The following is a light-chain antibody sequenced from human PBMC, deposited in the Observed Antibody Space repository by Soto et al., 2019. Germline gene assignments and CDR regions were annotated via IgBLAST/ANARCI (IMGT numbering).Light chain of an antibody. J-gene: IGKJ5*01. V-gene: IGKV3-15*01. CDR2: GAS. CDR3: QQHNNWPPIT. Sequence: EIVMTQSPATLSVSPGERATLSCRASQSVRSNLAWYQQKPGQAPRLLIYGASTRATGIPARFSGSGSGTEFTLTISSLQSEDFAVYYCQQHNNWPPITFGQGTRREIK. CDR1: QSVRSN.